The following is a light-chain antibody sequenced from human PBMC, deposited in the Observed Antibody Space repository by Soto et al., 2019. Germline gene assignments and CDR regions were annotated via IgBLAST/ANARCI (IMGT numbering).Light chain of an antibody. J-gene: IGKJ1*01. V-gene: IGKV3-20*01. Sequence: EIVLTQSPGTLSLSPGERATLSCRASQSVSSSYLAWYQQKPGQAPRLLIYGASSRATGIPDRFSGSGSGTDFTLTISRLEPEDFAVYYCQQYGSPPGTFGQGTKVHIK. CDR2: GAS. CDR1: QSVSSSY. CDR3: QQYGSPPGT.